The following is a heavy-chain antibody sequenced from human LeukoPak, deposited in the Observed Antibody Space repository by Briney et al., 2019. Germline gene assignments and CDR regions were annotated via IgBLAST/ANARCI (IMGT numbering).Heavy chain of an antibody. CDR1: GFTFTRYP. Sequence: PGGSLRLSCAASGFTFTRYPMNWVRQAPGKGLEWLSYISTSSTTIYYADSVKGRFTISRDNVRYSVYLQMNRLRAEDTAVYYCATMAVTGTWAFDFWGQGTVVTVSS. V-gene: IGHV3-48*01. CDR2: ISTSSTTI. CDR3: ATMAVTGTWAFDF. D-gene: IGHD6-19*01. J-gene: IGHJ3*01.